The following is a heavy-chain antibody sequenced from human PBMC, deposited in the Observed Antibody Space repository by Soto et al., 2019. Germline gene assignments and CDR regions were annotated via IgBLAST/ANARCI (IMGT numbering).Heavy chain of an antibody. V-gene: IGHV1-46*01. Sequence: ASMMVSCKASGYGFICGYNYWMPQAPVEGLEWRGVLYPTNVATTYAQKFQGRVTMTRDTSTSTAYMQRSSIRSDETAVYYCARDGGNWEFDYWGQGTLVTVGS. CDR2: LYPTNVAT. J-gene: IGHJ4*02. D-gene: IGHD7-27*01. CDR3: ARDGGNWEFDY. CDR1: GYGFICGY.